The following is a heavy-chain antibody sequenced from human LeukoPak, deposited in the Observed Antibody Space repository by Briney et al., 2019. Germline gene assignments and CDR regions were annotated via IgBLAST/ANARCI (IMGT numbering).Heavy chain of an antibody. D-gene: IGHD3-10*01. Sequence: PGGSLRLSCAASGFTFSNYAFHWVRQPPGKGLEWAAVISYEGSVTYYADSVKGRFTVSRDNFKNTLNLEMNSLRVEDTAVYYCVRDRAPWGGALGGAKGMDVWGEGTTVTVS. CDR2: ISYEGSVT. J-gene: IGHJ6*02. CDR1: GFTFSNYA. CDR3: VRDRAPWGGALGGAKGMDV. V-gene: IGHV3-30*04.